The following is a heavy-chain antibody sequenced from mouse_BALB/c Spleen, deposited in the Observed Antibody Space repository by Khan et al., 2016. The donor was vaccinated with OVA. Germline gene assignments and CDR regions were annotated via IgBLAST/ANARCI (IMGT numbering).Heavy chain of an antibody. V-gene: IGHV14-3*02. CDR3: RREDYRFDGFAY. Sequence: EVQLKQSGADLVKPGASVKLSCTVSGFNIEDTYLHWVKQRPEQGLEWIGRIDPANGYSKYEPKFQGKATITVDTSSNTAHLQLSSLTSEDTAVYYCRREDYRFDGFAYWGQGTLVTVS. CDR2: IDPANGYS. D-gene: IGHD2-14*01. J-gene: IGHJ3*01. CDR1: GFNIEDTY.